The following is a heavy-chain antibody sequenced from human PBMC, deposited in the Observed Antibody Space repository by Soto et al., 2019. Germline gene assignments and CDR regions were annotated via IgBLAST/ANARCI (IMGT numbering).Heavy chain of an antibody. CDR2: SIPMYGTA. CDR1: RDIFSNYA. Sequence: QVQLVQSGAEVKKPGSSVKVSCKASRDIFSNYAISWVRQAPGQGLEWMGGSIPMYGTAHYVEKFQGRVTMTADESPTTAYMELSSLRSEDTAVYYCAATKNNYVTYWGQGTLVTVSS. V-gene: IGHV1-69*12. J-gene: IGHJ4*02. CDR3: AATKNNYVTY. D-gene: IGHD4-4*01.